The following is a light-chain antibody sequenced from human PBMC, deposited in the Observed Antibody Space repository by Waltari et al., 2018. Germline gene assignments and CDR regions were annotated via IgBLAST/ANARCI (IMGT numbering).Light chain of an antibody. V-gene: IGKV1-17*01. CDR3: LQYNSHPLT. J-gene: IGKJ4*01. Sequence: DIQMTQSPSSLSASAGATVNITCRASQGISTYLNWYQQKPGKAPKRLIYAASSLESGVPSRFSGSGSGTDFTLTISSLQPEDFATYYCLQYNSHPLTFGGGTKVEIK. CDR1: QGISTY. CDR2: AAS.